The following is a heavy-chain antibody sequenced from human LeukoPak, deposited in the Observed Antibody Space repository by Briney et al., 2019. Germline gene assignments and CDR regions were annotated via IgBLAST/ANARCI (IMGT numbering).Heavy chain of an antibody. D-gene: IGHD1-26*01. CDR3: AKSPGSGSYHAFDI. CDR1: GFTFSSYA. Sequence: GGSLRLSCAASGFTFSSYAMSWVRQAPGKGLEWVSAISGSGGRTYYADSEKGRFTISRDNSKNTLYLQMNSLRVEDTAVFYCAKSPGSGSYHAFDIWGQGTMVIVSS. V-gene: IGHV3-23*01. J-gene: IGHJ3*02. CDR2: ISGSGGRT.